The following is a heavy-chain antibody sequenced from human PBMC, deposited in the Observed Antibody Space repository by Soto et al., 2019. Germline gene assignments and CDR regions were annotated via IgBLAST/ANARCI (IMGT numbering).Heavy chain of an antibody. Sequence: QLQLQESGPGLVKPSETLSLTCTVSGGSISSRGYYWGWIRQPPGKGLEWIGTIYYSGSTYYNPXXXXXXXXXXXXXXXXXXXXXXXXXXXXXXXXYCATSNWFDPWGQGTLVTVSS. J-gene: IGHJ5*02. CDR1: GGSISSRGYY. V-gene: IGHV4-39*01. D-gene: IGHD3-10*01. CDR3: ATSNWFDP. CDR2: IYYSGST.